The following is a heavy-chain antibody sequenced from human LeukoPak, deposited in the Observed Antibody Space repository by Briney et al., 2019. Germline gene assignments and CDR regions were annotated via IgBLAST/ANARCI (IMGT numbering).Heavy chain of an antibody. D-gene: IGHD6-13*01. J-gene: IGHJ5*02. CDR1: GGSISHYY. CDR2: IYYSGST. V-gene: IGHV4-59*08. Sequence: SETLSLTCTVSGGSISHYYWSWIRQPPGKGLEWIGYIYYSGSTNYNPSLKSRVTISVDTSKNQFSLKLSSVTAADTAVYYCARHISSSWYELPNWFDPWGQGTLVTVSS. CDR3: ARHISSSWYELPNWFDP.